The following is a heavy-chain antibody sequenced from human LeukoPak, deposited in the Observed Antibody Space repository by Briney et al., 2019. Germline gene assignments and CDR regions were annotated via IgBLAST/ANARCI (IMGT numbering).Heavy chain of an antibody. CDR3: AKGRYLLRNTFFDS. CDR1: GGSISRGSHY. V-gene: IGHV4-39*02. CDR2: IHHSGST. Sequence: SETLSLTCNVSGGSISRGSHYWGWIRQPPGKGLEWISNIHHSGSTSYNPSLKSRVSISVDTSKNQLALKMTSVTAADTAVYFCAKGRYLLRNTFFDSWGQGSLVTVSS. J-gene: IGHJ4*02. D-gene: IGHD1-26*01.